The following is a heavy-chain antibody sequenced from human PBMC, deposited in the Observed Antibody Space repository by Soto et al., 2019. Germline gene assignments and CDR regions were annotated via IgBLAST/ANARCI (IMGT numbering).Heavy chain of an antibody. V-gene: IGHV1-3*01. D-gene: IGHD6-19*01. Sequence: EASVKVSCKASGYTFTSYAMHWVRQAPGQRLEWMGWINAGNGNTKYSQKFQGRVTITRDTSASTAYMELSILRSEDTAVYYCARAYSSGWYYYWGQGTLVTVSS. J-gene: IGHJ4*02. CDR2: INAGNGNT. CDR1: GYTFTSYA. CDR3: ARAYSSGWYYY.